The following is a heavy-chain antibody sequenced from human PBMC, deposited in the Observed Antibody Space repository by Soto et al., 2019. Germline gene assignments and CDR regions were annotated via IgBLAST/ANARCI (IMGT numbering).Heavy chain of an antibody. CDR2: IYHSGST. CDR3: ARALGGYDYVFDY. D-gene: IGHD5-12*01. J-gene: IGHJ4*02. CDR1: GGSISSGGYS. Sequence: SETLSLTCAVSGGSISSGGYSWSWIRQPPGKGLEWIGYIYHSGSTYYNPSLKSRVTISVDRSKNQFSLKLSSVTAADTAVYYCARALGGYDYVFDYWAQGTLVTVSS. V-gene: IGHV4-30-2*01.